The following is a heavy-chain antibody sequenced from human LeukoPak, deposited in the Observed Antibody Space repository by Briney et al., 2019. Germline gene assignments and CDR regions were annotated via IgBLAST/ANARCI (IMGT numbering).Heavy chain of an antibody. CDR2: IDSDGSRI. D-gene: IGHD2-8*01. CDR1: GFTFSTSW. CDR3: ARDKHDVLDY. J-gene: IGHJ4*02. Sequence: GGSLRLSCEGSGFTFSTSWMHWVRQAPGKGLVWVSRIDSDGSRITYADSVKGRFTISRDNAKNTVYLQMNSLRAEDTAVYYCARDKHDVLDYWGQGTLVTVSS. V-gene: IGHV3-74*03.